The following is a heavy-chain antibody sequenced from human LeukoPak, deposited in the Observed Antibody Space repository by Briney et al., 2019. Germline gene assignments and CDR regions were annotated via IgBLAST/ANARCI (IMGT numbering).Heavy chain of an antibody. Sequence: SETLSLTCTVSGDSISNYYWSWIRQPPGKGLEWIGYFSYSGKTNYNPSLKSRVAISADMSNNQFSLKMNSVTAADTAVYYCARPLDYYDYAMDVWGQGTTVSVSS. V-gene: IGHV4-59*01. CDR3: ARPLDYYDYAMDV. CDR1: GDSISNYY. CDR2: FSYSGKT. D-gene: IGHD6-6*01. J-gene: IGHJ6*02.